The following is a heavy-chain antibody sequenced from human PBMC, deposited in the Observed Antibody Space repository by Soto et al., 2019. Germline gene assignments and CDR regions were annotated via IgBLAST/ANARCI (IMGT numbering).Heavy chain of an antibody. CDR2: IYPGDSKT. D-gene: IGHD3-10*01. J-gene: IGHJ3*02. V-gene: IGHV5-51*01. CDR3: ARDPFTSLVENAFDI. Sequence: PGESLKISCKGSGFSFTTYWIAWLRQMPGKGLEWMGIIYPGDSKTTYSPSFQGQVTISADKSISTAYLQWSSLKASDTAMYYCARDPFTSLVENAFDIWGQGTMVTVSS. CDR1: GFSFTTYW.